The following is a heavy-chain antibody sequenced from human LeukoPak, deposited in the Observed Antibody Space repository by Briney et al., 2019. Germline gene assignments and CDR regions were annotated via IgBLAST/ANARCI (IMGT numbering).Heavy chain of an antibody. V-gene: IGHV3-30*18. CDR3: AKEGSSGSYYDS. D-gene: IGHD3-10*01. CDR1: GFTFSTSI. J-gene: IGHJ5*01. Sequence: GSLRLSCAASGFTFSTSIMHWVRQAPGKGLEWVAVISYDGNNKYYADSVKGRFTISRDNSKSTLYVQMNSLRAEDTAVYYCAKEGSSGSYYDSWGQGTLVTVSS. CDR2: ISYDGNNK.